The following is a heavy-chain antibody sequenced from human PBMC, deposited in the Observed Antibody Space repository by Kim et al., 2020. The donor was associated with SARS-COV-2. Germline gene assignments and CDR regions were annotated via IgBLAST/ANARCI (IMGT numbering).Heavy chain of an antibody. CDR2: ISAYNGNT. CDR1: GYTFTSYG. CDR3: ARDGSSSWGYYYYYYMDV. V-gene: IGHV1-18*01. J-gene: IGHJ6*03. D-gene: IGHD6-6*01. Sequence: ASVKVSCKASGYTFTSYGISWVRQAPGQGLEWMGWISAYNGNTNYAQKLQGRVTMTTDTSTSTAYMELRSLRSDDTAVYYCARDGSSSWGYYYYYYMDVWGKGTTVTVSS.